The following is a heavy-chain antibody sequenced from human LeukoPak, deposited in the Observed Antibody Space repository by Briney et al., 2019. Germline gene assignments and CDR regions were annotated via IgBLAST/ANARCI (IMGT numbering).Heavy chain of an antibody. V-gene: IGHV3-21*01. CDR1: GFTFSSYS. CDR3: ARVGCSSTSCSSLDY. J-gene: IGHJ4*02. D-gene: IGHD2-2*01. Sequence: PGGSLRLSCAASGFTFSSYSMNWVRQAPGKGLEWVSSTSSSSSYIYYADSVKGRFTISRDNAKNSLYLQMNSLRAEDTAVYYCARVGCSSTSCSSLDYWGQGTLVTVSS. CDR2: TSSSSSYI.